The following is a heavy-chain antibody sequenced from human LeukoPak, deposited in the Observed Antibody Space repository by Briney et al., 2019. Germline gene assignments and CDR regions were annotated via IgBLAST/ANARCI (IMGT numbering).Heavy chain of an antibody. J-gene: IGHJ4*02. D-gene: IGHD3-22*01. V-gene: IGHV2-5*02. CDR2: IYWDADK. Sequence: ESGPTLVKPPQTLTLTCTFSGFSLSSRGVGVGWIRQPSGKALEWLALIYWDADKYYSPSLKSRLTITEDTSKYQVLLTMTNLGPVDTATYYCAHITTDTTSGYPLFDSWGQGTLVTVSS. CDR3: AHITTDTTSGYPLFDS. CDR1: GFSLSSRGVG.